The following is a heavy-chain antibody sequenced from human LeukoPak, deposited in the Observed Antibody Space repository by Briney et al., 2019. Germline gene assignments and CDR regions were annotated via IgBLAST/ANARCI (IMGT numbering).Heavy chain of an antibody. Sequence: GGSMRLSCAAYGFTFSSYEMNWVRQAPGKGLEWVSYISSSGSTIYYADSVKGRFTISRDNAKNSLYLQMNSLRAEDTAVYYCARVYSSSWYVFDYWGQGTLVTVSS. CDR1: GFTFSSYE. CDR3: ARVYSSSWYVFDY. CDR2: ISSSGSTI. V-gene: IGHV3-48*03. J-gene: IGHJ4*02. D-gene: IGHD6-13*01.